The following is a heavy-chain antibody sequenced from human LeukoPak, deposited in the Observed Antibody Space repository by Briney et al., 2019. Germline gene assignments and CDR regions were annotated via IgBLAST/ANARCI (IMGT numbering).Heavy chain of an antibody. CDR3: ARRAYSGSSYDFFDY. D-gene: IGHD1-26*01. CDR2: IYYSGRT. V-gene: IGHV4-39*01. Sequence: SETLSLTCTVSGGSIGNTRYYWGWIRQPPGKGLEWIGTIYYSGRTYYNPSLKSRVTISVDTSNNQFSLRLGSVTAADTAVYYCARRAYSGSSYDFFDYWGQGTLVTVSS. CDR1: GGSIGNTRYY. J-gene: IGHJ4*02.